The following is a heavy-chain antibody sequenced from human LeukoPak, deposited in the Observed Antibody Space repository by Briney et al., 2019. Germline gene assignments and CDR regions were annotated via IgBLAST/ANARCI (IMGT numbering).Heavy chain of an antibody. J-gene: IGHJ4*02. Sequence: SVTLSLNSAVYGGTFSGFYWSWNPPRPGQGLKWIGESNHSGSNNYNPSLKSRVTISVDTSKKQFTLKLSSVTAAYSAVYYCARRLENLDWGQGTLVTVSS. CDR1: GGTFSGFY. CDR2: SNHSGSN. CDR3: ARRLENLD. V-gene: IGHV4-34*01.